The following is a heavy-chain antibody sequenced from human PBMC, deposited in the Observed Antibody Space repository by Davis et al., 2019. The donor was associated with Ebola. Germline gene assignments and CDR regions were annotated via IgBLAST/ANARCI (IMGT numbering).Heavy chain of an antibody. CDR1: GFTFSSYG. D-gene: IGHD1-26*01. J-gene: IGHJ6*03. Sequence: GESLKISCAASGFTFSSYGMHWVRQAPGKGLEWVAVISYDGSSKYYADSVKGRLTISRDNSKNTLYLQMNSLRAEDTAVYYCAKDRSSGSYDDYYMDVWGKGTTVTVSS. CDR3: AKDRSSGSYDDYYMDV. V-gene: IGHV3-30*18. CDR2: ISYDGSSK.